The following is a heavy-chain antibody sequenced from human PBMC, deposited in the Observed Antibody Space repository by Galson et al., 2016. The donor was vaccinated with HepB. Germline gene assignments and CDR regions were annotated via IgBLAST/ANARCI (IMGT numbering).Heavy chain of an antibody. Sequence: QSGAEVKKPGESLKISCKGSGYSFTSYWIGWVRQMPGKGLEWMGIIYPGDSDTRYSPSFQGQVTISADKSISTAYLQWSSLKASDTAMYYCARLSAPSGDYDTNYDYYYGMDVWGQGTTVTVSS. J-gene: IGHJ6*02. V-gene: IGHV5-51*01. CDR1: GYSFTSYW. CDR2: IYPGDSDT. CDR3: ARLSAPSGDYDTNYDYYYGMDV. D-gene: IGHD4-17*01.